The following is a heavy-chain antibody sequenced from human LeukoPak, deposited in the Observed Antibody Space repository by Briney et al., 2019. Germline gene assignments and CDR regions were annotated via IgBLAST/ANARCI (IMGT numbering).Heavy chain of an antibody. CDR1: GLTFSSYN. Sequence: GGSLRLSCAASGLTFSSYNMNWVRQAPGKGLEWVSYISSSSSMIYYADSVKGRFTISRDNAKNSLYLQMNSLRAEDTAVYYCARGAAAGEFDYWGQGTLVSVSS. J-gene: IGHJ4*02. CDR2: ISSSSSMI. D-gene: IGHD6-13*01. V-gene: IGHV3-48*01. CDR3: ARGAAAGEFDY.